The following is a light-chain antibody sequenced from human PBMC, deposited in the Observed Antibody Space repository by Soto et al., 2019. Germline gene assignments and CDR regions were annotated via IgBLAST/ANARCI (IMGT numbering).Light chain of an antibody. V-gene: IGKV1-5*01. J-gene: IGKJ1*01. Sequence: DIQMTQSPSTLSGSVGDRVTITCRASQTISSWLAWYQQKPGKAPKVLIYDASRWESGVPSRFSGSASGTDFTLTISSLQPEDFATYYCLQDYNYPRTFGQGTKV. CDR2: DAS. CDR3: LQDYNYPRT. CDR1: QTISSW.